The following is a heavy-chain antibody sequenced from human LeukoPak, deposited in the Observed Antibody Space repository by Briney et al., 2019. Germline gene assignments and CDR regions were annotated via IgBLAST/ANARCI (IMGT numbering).Heavy chain of an antibody. CDR2: IYHSGST. CDR3: ATLKLTVGKGY. D-gene: IGHD4-23*01. V-gene: IGHV4-30-2*01. CDR1: GGSISSGGFY. Sequence: PSQTQSLTCTVSGGSISSGGFYWSWIRQPPGKGLEWIGYIYHSGSTYYNPSLKSRVTISVDRSKNQFSLKLSSVTAADTAVYYCATLKLTVGKGYWGQGTLVTVSS. J-gene: IGHJ4*02.